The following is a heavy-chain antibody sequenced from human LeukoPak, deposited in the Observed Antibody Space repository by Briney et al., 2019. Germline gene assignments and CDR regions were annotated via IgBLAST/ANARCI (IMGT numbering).Heavy chain of an antibody. D-gene: IGHD6-13*01. CDR2: ISYDGSNK. Sequence: PGGSLRLSCAASGFTFSSYGMHWVRQAPGKGLEWVAVISYDGSNKYYADSVKGRFTISRDNSKDTLYLQVNSLRAEDTAVYYCAKESSSFLGWFDPWGQGTLVTVSS. J-gene: IGHJ5*02. CDR1: GFTFSSYG. V-gene: IGHV3-30*18. CDR3: AKESSSFLGWFDP.